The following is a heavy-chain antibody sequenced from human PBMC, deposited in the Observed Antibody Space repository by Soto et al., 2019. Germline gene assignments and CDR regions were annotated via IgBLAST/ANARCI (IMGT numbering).Heavy chain of an antibody. J-gene: IGHJ4*02. D-gene: IGHD6-6*01. V-gene: IGHV4-59*08. Sequence: SETLSLTCTVSGGSISSYYWSWIRQPPGKGLEWIGYIYYSGSTNYNPSLKSRVTISVDTSKNQFSLKLSSVTAADTAVYYCARHVAAARDNFDYWGQGTLVTVSS. CDR2: IYYSGST. CDR1: GGSISSYY. CDR3: ARHVAAARDNFDY.